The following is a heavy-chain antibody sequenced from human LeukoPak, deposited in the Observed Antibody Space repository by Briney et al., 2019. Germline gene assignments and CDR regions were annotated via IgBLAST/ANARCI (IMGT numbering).Heavy chain of an antibody. J-gene: IGHJ3*02. Sequence: PSQTLSLTCTVSGGSISSGDYYWSWIRQPPGKDLEWIGYIYYNGRTYYNPSLKSRVSISVETSKNQFSLKLSSVTAADTAVYYCAREGFHYDIFAGYYRVRAFDIWGQGTMVTVSS. CDR1: GGSISSGDYY. CDR2: IYYNGRT. V-gene: IGHV4-30-4*01. D-gene: IGHD3-9*01. CDR3: AREGFHYDIFAGYYRVRAFDI.